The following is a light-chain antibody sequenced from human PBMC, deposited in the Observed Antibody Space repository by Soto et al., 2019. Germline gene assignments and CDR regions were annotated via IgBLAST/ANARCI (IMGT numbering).Light chain of an antibody. CDR1: QSVSSSY. V-gene: IGKV3-20*01. CDR3: QQYGTSLFT. CDR2: GAS. J-gene: IGKJ3*01. Sequence: EIVLTQSPGTLSLSPGERATLSCRASQSVSSSYLAWHQQKVGQAPRLLIYGASSRATGIPDRFSGSGSGKDFTLTISRLEPEDFAVYYCQQYGTSLFTFGPGTKVDIK.